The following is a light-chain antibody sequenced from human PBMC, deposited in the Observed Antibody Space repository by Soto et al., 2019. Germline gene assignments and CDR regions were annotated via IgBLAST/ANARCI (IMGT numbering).Light chain of an antibody. CDR2: EVS. CDR1: SSDVGGYNF. J-gene: IGLJ3*02. V-gene: IGLV2-8*01. CDR3: SSYAGSNNLV. Sequence: QSALTQPPSASGSPGQSVTISCTGTSSDVGGYNFVSWYQQHPGKAPKLMIYEVSKRPSGVPDRFSGSKSGNPASLTVSGLQAEAEADFYCSSYAGSNNLVFGGGTKLTVL.